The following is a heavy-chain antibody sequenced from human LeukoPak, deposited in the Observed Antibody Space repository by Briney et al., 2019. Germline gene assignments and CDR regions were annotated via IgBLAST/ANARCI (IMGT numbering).Heavy chain of an antibody. D-gene: IGHD4-23*01. CDR3: AKDREMYDYGGYFDY. J-gene: IGHJ4*02. CDR2: ISGSGGST. CDR1: GFTFSSYA. Sequence: PGGSLRLSCAASGFTFSSYAMSWVRQAPGKGLEWVSAISGSGGSTYYADSVKGRFTISRDNSKNTLYLQMNSLRAEDTAVYYCAKDREMYDYGGYFDYWGQGTLVTVSS. V-gene: IGHV3-23*01.